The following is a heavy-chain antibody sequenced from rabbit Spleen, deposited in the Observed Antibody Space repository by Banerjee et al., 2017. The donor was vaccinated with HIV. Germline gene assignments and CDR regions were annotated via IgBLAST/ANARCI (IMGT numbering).Heavy chain of an antibody. Sequence: EQLEESGGGLVKPGGTLTLTCNASGIDFSSHYYMCWVRQAPGKGLELIGCIYTGSGNTYYATWVNGRFTISRTSSTTVTLQMTSLTTADTATYFCARDVGIDVYRFSLWGQGTLVTV. CDR1: GIDFSSHYY. V-gene: IGHV1S45*01. CDR2: IYTGSGNT. J-gene: IGHJ4*01. CDR3: ARDVGIDVYRFSL. D-gene: IGHD4-2*01.